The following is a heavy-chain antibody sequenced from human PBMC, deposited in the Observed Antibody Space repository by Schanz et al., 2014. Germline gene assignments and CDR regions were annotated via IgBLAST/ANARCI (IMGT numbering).Heavy chain of an antibody. CDR2: IIPILGIA. CDR1: GYTFNTYG. Sequence: QVQLVQSGAEVKKPGASVKVSCKASGYTFNTYGLNWVRQAPGQGLEWMGRIIPILGIANYAQKFQGTVTITADKSTFTAYMDLSSLRPEDTAVYYCARSNYYDNSDYYNSFDYWGQGTLVTVSS. J-gene: IGHJ4*02. D-gene: IGHD3-22*01. V-gene: IGHV1-69*09. CDR3: ARSNYYDNSDYYNSFDY.